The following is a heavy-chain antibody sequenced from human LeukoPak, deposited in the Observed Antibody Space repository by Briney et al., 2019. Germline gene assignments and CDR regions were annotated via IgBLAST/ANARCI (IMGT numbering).Heavy chain of an antibody. D-gene: IGHD6-6*01. CDR3: ARAPGSYSSSPVDY. CDR2: ISSIGGTK. J-gene: IGHJ4*02. V-gene: IGHV3-30-3*01. Sequence: GGSLRLSCAASGFTFSSYAIRWVRQAPGKGLEWVAVISSIGGTKNYADSLKGRFTISGDNSKNTLYLQLNSLRAEDTAVYYCARAPGSYSSSPVDYWGQGTLVTVSS. CDR1: GFTFSSYA.